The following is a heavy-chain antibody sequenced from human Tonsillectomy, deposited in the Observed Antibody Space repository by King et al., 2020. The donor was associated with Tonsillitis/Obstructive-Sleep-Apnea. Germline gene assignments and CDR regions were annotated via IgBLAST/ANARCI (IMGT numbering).Heavy chain of an antibody. V-gene: IGHV4-39*01. J-gene: IGHJ4*02. CDR3: TIPGLWCSNTGCLHFDY. CDR1: GGSSSSSSYY. D-gene: IGHD2-2*01. CDR2: IYNSGST. Sequence: QLQESGPGLVKPSETLSLTCTVSGGSSSSSSYYWGWIRQPPGKGLEWIGSIYNSGSTYYNPSLKSRVTMSVDTSKNQFSLKLNSVTAADTAVYYCTIPGLWCSNTGCLHFDYWGQGTLVTVSS.